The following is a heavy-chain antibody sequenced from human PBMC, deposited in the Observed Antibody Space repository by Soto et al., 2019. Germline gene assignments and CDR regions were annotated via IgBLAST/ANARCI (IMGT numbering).Heavy chain of an antibody. CDR3: ARGPSEWLQESDY. CDR2: ISSNGGST. D-gene: IGHD3-3*01. V-gene: IGHV3-64*01. CDR1: GFTFSSYA. J-gene: IGHJ4*02. Sequence: GGSLRLSCAASGFTFSSYAMHWVRQAPGKGLEYVSAISSNGGSTYYANSVKGRFTISRDNSKNTLYLQMGSLRAEDMAVYYCARGPSEWLQESDYWGQGTLVTVSS.